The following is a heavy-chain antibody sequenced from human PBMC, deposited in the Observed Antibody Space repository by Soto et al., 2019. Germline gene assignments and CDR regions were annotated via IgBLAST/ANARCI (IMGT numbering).Heavy chain of an antibody. CDR3: ARVVVPRPNWGYNWFEP. Sequence: SETLSLTCAVSGGSISSGGYSWSWIRQPPGKGLEWIGYIYHNGSTCYNLSLKSRVTISIDKSKNQFSLKLGSVTAADTAVYYCARVVVPRPNWGYNWFEPWGQGTLVTVSS. J-gene: IGHJ5*02. CDR2: IYHNGST. D-gene: IGHD7-27*01. CDR1: GGSISSGGYS. V-gene: IGHV4-30-2*01.